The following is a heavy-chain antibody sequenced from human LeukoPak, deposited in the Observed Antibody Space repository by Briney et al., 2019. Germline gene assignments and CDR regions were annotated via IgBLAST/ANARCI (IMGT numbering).Heavy chain of an antibody. CDR3: ARDGFGTGSN. CDR1: GLTFSNYW. V-gene: IGHV3-7*03. Sequence: GGSLRLSCAASGLTFSNYWVDWVRQAPGKGLEWVANIKQDGSEKNYVDSVKGRFIISRDNAKNSLYLQMNTLRADDTAVYYCARDGFGTGSNWGQGTLVTVSS. J-gene: IGHJ4*02. D-gene: IGHD3-16*01. CDR2: IKQDGSEK.